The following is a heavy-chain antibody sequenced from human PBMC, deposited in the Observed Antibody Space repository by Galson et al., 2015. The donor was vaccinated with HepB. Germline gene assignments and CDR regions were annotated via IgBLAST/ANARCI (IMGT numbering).Heavy chain of an antibody. J-gene: IGHJ4*02. CDR1: GYSISSNNW. D-gene: IGHD4-17*01. CDR3: ATKKDGVSHFDN. V-gene: IGHV4-28*01. Sequence: SETLSLTCAVSGYSISSNNWWAWIRQSPGKGLEWIGYIYYDGSTFYNPSLKSRVTMSVDTSENQFSLRLRSVTAADTAVYYCATKKDGVSHFDNWGQGTLVTVSS. CDR2: IYYDGST.